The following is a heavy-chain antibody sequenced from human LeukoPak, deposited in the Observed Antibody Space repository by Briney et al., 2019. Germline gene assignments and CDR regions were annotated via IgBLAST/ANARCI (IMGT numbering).Heavy chain of an antibody. J-gene: IGHJ5*02. CDR3: ARDRGMVGQFDP. D-gene: IGHD2-8*01. Sequence: PGGPLRLPYAPSGFIFRSHGMKWVRQAPGKGLEWVAGISPDEKKYYVDAVKGRFTISRDNSKNTLYLQMDSLRVEDTAMYYCARDRGMVGQFDPWGQGTLVTVSS. CDR1: GFIFRSHG. V-gene: IGHV3-33*01. CDR2: ISPDEKK.